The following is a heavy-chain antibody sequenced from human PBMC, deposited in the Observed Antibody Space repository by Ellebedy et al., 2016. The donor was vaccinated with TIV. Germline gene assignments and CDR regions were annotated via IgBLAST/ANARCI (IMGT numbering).Heavy chain of an antibody. J-gene: IGHJ4*02. CDR2: IYSGGST. Sequence: GESLKISCAASGFTFSSYSMNWVRQAPGKGLEWVSVIYSGGSTYYADSVKGRFTISRDNSKNTLYLQMNSLRAEDTAVYYCARESRLGPYYFDYWGQGTLVTVSS. CDR3: ARESRLGPYYFDY. D-gene: IGHD5-12*01. CDR1: GFTFSSYS. V-gene: IGHV3-66*01.